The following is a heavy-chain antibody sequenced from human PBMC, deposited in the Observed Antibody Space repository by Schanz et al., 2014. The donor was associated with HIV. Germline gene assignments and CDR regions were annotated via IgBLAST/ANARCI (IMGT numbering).Heavy chain of an antibody. Sequence: QVQLVQSGAAVKKPGSSVKVSCKSSGGTFSSYAITWVRQAPGQGLEWVGGIIPIFGTSHYAQKFQGRVTITADESTTTTYMQLSSLRSEDTAMYYCAREMYRSGWDISYGMDVWGQGTTVTVSS. CDR3: AREMYRSGWDISYGMDV. CDR1: GGTFSSYA. V-gene: IGHV1-69*01. D-gene: IGHD6-19*01. CDR2: IIPIFGTS. J-gene: IGHJ6*02.